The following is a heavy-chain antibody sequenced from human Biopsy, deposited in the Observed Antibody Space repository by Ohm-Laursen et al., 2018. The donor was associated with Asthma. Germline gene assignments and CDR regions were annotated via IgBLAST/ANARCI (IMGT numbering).Heavy chain of an antibody. Sequence: SVKVSCNPSGVAPSGYTFEWVRQARGLGLEWIAWIVFASGATNYAQNFQDRLTVTRDMSAGSVSMELRGLSSTDTAVYYCAAGRTSLQGESLIWGQGTLVPVSS. V-gene: IGHV1-58*01. J-gene: IGHJ4*01. CDR1: GVAPSGYT. CDR2: IVFASGAT. D-gene: IGHD2/OR15-2a*01. CDR3: AAGRTSLQGESLI.